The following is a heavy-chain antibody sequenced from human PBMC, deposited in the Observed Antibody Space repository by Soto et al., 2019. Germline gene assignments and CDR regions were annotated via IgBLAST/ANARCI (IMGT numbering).Heavy chain of an antibody. CDR2: INHSGST. CDR1: GGSFSGYY. D-gene: IGHD2-2*01. V-gene: IGHV4-34*01. J-gene: IGHJ4*02. CDR3: ARASQSSTSCYGFVY. Sequence: QVQLQQWGAGLLKPSETLSLTCAVYGGSFSGYYWSWIRQPPGKGLEWIGEINHSGSTNYNPSLKRRITKSVDTSKNQYSLKLSSVTAADTAVYYCARASQSSTSCYGFVYWGQGTLVTVSS.